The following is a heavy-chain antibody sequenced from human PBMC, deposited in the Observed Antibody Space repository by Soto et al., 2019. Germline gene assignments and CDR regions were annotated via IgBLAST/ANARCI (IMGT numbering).Heavy chain of an antibody. Sequence: PSETLSLTCAVYGGSFSVYYWSWIRQPPGKGLEWIGEINHSGSTNYNPSLKSRVTISVDTSKNQFSLKLSSVTAAYTAVYYCVRRRALLRFGPWGQGTLVTVSS. CDR2: INHSGST. V-gene: IGHV4-34*01. CDR3: VRRRALLRFGP. D-gene: IGHD3-10*01. J-gene: IGHJ5*02. CDR1: GGSFSVYY.